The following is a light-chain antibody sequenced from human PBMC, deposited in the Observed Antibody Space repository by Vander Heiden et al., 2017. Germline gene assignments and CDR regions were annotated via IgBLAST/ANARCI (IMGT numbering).Light chain of an antibody. J-gene: IGKJ1*01. CDR2: KTS. CDR3: QQYYSSSA. V-gene: IGKV1-5*03. Sequence: DIQMTQSPATLPASVGDRVTITCRASQSISGWLAWYQQKPGKARKLLLYKTSSLGSGVPSRFGGSGSGTEVTLTVSRLQTNDFAAYHCQQYYSSSAFGQGTRVEIK. CDR1: QSISGW.